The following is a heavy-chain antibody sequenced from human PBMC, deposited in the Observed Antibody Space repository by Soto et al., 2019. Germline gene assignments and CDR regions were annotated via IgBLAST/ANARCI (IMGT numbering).Heavy chain of an antibody. CDR3: ARINGGSPDF. CDR2: IYISGTT. Sequence: SETLSLTCTVSGGSMNAHFWSWIRQSAGKRLEWIGHIYISGTTMYNPSLKSRVTMSVDPPKNQLSLKLTSVTAADTAVYYCARINGGSPDFWGQGTLVTVSS. J-gene: IGHJ4*02. CDR1: GGSMNAHF. V-gene: IGHV4-4*07. D-gene: IGHD2-15*01.